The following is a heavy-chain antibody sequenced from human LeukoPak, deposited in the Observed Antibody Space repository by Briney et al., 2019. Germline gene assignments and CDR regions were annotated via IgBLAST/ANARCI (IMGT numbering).Heavy chain of an antibody. Sequence: GASVKVSCTASGYTFTSYGISWVRQAPGQGLEWMGWISAYNGNTNYAQKLQGRVTMTTDTSTSTAYMELRSLRSDDTAVYYCARDPFVVVIAMGAFDIWGQGTMVTVSS. CDR1: GYTFTSYG. CDR2: ISAYNGNT. CDR3: ARDPFVVVIAMGAFDI. D-gene: IGHD2-21*01. J-gene: IGHJ3*02. V-gene: IGHV1-18*01.